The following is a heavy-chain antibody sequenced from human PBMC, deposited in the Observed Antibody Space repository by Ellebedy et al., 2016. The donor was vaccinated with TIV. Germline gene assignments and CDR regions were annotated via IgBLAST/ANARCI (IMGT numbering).Heavy chain of an antibody. CDR2: IIPIFGAA. J-gene: IGHJ4*02. CDR1: GGTFSSYV. D-gene: IGHD5-12*01. Sequence: AASVKVSCKASGGTFSSYVISWVRQAPGQGLEWMGGIIPIFGAANYAQKFQGRVSITADDSTSTAYIELSGLRSEDTAVYFCARAESGGYAWDYWGQGTLVTVSS. V-gene: IGHV1-69*13. CDR3: ARAESGGYAWDY.